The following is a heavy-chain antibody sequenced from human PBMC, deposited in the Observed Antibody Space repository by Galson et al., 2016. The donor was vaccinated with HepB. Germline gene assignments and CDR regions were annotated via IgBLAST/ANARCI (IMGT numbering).Heavy chain of an antibody. CDR1: GYTFSGYY. J-gene: IGHJ4*02. V-gene: IGHV1-2*02. D-gene: IGHD5-12*01. Sequence: SVKVSCKASGYTFSGYYMHWVRQAPGQGLEWMGWINPNSGGTKYSQNFRGRVTMTRDTSIRTAYMELSRLRSDDTAFYYCARGVDFVYSGYEIWGQGTLVIVSS. CDR2: INPNSGGT. CDR3: ARGVDFVYSGYEI.